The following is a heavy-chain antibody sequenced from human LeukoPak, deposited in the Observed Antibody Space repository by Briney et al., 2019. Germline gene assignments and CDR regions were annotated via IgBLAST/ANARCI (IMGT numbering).Heavy chain of an antibody. Sequence: PSETLSLTCTVSGGSISTYFWSWIRQPPGKGLECIGYIYYSGSTNYNPSFKSRVTISVDTSKNQFSLNLTSVTAADTAVYYCARHTSSSPRGYYGIDVWGQGATVTVSS. CDR1: GGSISTYF. D-gene: IGHD2-2*01. CDR2: IYYSGST. J-gene: IGHJ6*02. CDR3: ARHTSSSPRGYYGIDV. V-gene: IGHV4-59*08.